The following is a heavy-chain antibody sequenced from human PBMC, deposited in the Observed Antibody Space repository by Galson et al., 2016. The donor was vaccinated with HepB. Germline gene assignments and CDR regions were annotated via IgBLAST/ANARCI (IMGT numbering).Heavy chain of an antibody. CDR1: GFTFSDYY. J-gene: IGHJ4*02. CDR2: ISSSGNVI. Sequence: SLRLSCAASGFTFSDYYMTWIRQAPGKGLEWVPYISSSGNVIYYADSVKGRFTISRDNAENSLYLQMNSLRAEDTAVYYCASRRYTGRGGYSSSWLREYWGQGTLVTVSS. D-gene: IGHD6-13*01. V-gene: IGHV3-11*01. CDR3: ASRRYTGRGGYSSSWLREY.